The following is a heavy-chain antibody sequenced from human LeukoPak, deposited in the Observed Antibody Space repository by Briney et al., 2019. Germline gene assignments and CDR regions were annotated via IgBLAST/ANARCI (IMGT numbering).Heavy chain of an antibody. CDR3: ARTLSSGYPDYFYYMDV. CDR1: GGSINNYY. Sequence: SETLSLTCSVSGGSINNYYWSWIRQSPGKGLEWIGYIYYSGTTKYNPSLKGRVSVSVDTSKNQFSLKLSSVTAADTAVYYCARTLSSGYPDYFYYMDVWGKGTTVTISS. CDR2: IYYSGTT. V-gene: IGHV4-59*01. J-gene: IGHJ6*03. D-gene: IGHD3-22*01.